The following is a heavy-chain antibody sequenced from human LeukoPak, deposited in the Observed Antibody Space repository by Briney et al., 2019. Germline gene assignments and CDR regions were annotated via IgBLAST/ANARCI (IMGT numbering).Heavy chain of an antibody. J-gene: IGHJ4*02. CDR3: AKDRYIVVVTATFDY. Sequence: PGGSLRLSCAASGFTFDDYAMHWVRQAPGKGLEWVSGISWNSGSIGYADSVKGRFTISRDNAKSSLYLQMNSLRAEDTALYYCAKDRYIVVVTATFDYWGQGTLVTVSS. CDR2: ISWNSGSI. CDR1: GFTFDDYA. D-gene: IGHD2-21*02. V-gene: IGHV3-9*01.